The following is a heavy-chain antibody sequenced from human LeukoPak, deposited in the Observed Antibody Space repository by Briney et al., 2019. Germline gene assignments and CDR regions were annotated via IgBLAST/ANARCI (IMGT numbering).Heavy chain of an antibody. CDR1: GGSISSYY. CDR2: IYYSGST. V-gene: IGHV4-59*08. D-gene: IGHD4-17*01. Sequence: SETLSLTCTVSGGSISSYYWSWIRQPPGKGLEWIGYIYYSGSTNYNPSLKSRVTISVDTSKNQFSLKVRSVTAADTAVYYCARGYGDYNPHFDYWGQGTLVTVSS. J-gene: IGHJ4*02. CDR3: ARGYGDYNPHFDY.